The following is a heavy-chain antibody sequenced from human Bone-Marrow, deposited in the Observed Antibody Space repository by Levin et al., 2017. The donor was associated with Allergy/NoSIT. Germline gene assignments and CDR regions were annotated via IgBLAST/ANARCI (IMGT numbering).Heavy chain of an antibody. J-gene: IGHJ6*02. CDR3: ASVVPPYYYENSGHPYGMDV. CDR2: INPSGGRT. V-gene: IGHV1-46*02. CDR1: GYTFKDHY. Sequence: GESLKISCKASGYTFKDHYIHWVRQAPGQGLEWMGLINPSGGRTSYAQKYQGRVSMTSDTSTSTVYMELSSLTSEDTAVYYCASVVPPYYYENSGHPYGMDVWGQGTTVNVSS. D-gene: IGHD3-22*01.